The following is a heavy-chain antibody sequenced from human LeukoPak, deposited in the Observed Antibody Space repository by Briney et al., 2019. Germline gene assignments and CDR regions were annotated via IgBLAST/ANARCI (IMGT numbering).Heavy chain of an antibody. Sequence: GGSLRLSCTASGFTFSSSAMNWVRHTPGKRLEWVSYISSTSSTIYYADSVKGRFTVSRDNAKNSLYLQMNSLRAEDTAVYYCARLTRQLSGSSNDYWGQGTQVTVSS. J-gene: IGHJ4*02. CDR3: ARLTRQLSGSSNDY. V-gene: IGHV3-48*01. CDR1: GFTFSSSA. CDR2: ISSTSSTI. D-gene: IGHD3-10*01.